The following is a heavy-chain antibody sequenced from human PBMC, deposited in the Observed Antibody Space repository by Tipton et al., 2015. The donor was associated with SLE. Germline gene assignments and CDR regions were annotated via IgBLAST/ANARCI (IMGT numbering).Heavy chain of an antibody. Sequence: GLVKPSETLSVTCTVSNGSLSPYYWSWVRQPPGKGLEWLGYIYFTGSTHYNPSLESRVTISVDRSRNQFSLELTSVTAADTAVYYCARGEGSGCWSGYCHKDVCGKGSTVTVSS. CDR1: NGSLSPYY. V-gene: IGHV4-59*01. CDR3: ARGEGSGCWSGYCHKDV. J-gene: IGHJ6*03. D-gene: IGHD3-3*01. CDR2: IYFTGST.